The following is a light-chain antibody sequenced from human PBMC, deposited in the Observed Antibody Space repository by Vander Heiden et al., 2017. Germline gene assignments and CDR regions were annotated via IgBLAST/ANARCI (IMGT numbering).Light chain of an antibody. CDR2: GNN. CDR3: QSYDSSLSGV. J-gene: IGLJ2*01. CDR1: SSIIGPSYD. Sequence: QSVLTQPPSVSGAPGQRVTISCTGTSSIIGPSYDVHWYQQVPGRAPKLLIFGNNKRPAGVPDRFSGSKSGTAASLAINERQAEDEADYYCQSYDSSLSGVFGGGTKLTVL. V-gene: IGLV1-40*01.